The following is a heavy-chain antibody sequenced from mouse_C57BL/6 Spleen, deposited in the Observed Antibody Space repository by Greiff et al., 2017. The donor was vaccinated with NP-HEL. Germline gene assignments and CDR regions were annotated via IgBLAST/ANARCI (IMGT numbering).Heavy chain of an antibody. D-gene: IGHD2-2*01. J-gene: IGHJ4*01. CDR3: ASTMVTEGYYAMDY. CDR2: IHPNSGST. Sequence: VQLQQPGAELVKPGASVKLSCKASGYTFTSYWMHWVKQRPGQGLEWIGMIHPNSGSTNYNEKFKSKATLTVDKSSSTAYMQLSSLTSEDSAVYYCASTMVTEGYYAMDYWGQGTSVTVSS. CDR1: GYTFTSYW. V-gene: IGHV1-64*01.